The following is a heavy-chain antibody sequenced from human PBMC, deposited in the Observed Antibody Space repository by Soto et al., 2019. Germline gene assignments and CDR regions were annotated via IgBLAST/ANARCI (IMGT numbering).Heavy chain of an antibody. CDR2: ISSSSVYT. V-gene: IGHV3-11*06. Sequence: PGGSLRLSCAASGFTFSYYYMSWIRQAPGKGLEWVSYISSSSVYTNYADSVKGRFTISRDNAKNSLYLQMNSLRAEDTAVYYCAKEYGRLDYWGQGTLVTVSS. J-gene: IGHJ4*02. CDR1: GFTFSYYY. D-gene: IGHD4-17*01. CDR3: AKEYGRLDY.